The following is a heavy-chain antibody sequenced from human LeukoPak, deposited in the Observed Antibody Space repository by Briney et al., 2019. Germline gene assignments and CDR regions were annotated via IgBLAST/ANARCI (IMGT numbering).Heavy chain of an antibody. D-gene: IGHD4-17*01. CDR2: IYYSGST. V-gene: IGHV4-59*01. CDR1: GASISGYY. Sequence: PSETLSLTCTVSGASISGYYWSGIRQPPGKGLEWIGYIYYSGSTKYNPSLKSRVTISVDTSKNQFSLKLSSVTTADTAVYYCARETKTVTTDYFDYWGQGTLVTVSS. J-gene: IGHJ4*02. CDR3: ARETKTVTTDYFDY.